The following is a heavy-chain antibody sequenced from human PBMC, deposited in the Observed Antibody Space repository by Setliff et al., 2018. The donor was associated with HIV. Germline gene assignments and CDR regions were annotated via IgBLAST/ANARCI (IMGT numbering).Heavy chain of an antibody. CDR3: ASCEDSGTYGEPYDS. Sequence: SETLSLTCTVSGDSIISRRNFWGWIRQPPGQGLEWIGNIHSSGCTYYHPSLKSRVFISVDLSIHQFSLKLHSVTAADTAVYYCASCEDSGTYGEPYDSWGQGALVTVSS. V-gene: IGHV4-39*01. D-gene: IGHD1-26*01. CDR2: IHSSGCT. CDR1: GDSIISRRNF. J-gene: IGHJ4*02.